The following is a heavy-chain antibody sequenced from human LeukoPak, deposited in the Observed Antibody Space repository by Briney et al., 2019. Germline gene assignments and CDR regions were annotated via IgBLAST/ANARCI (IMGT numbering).Heavy chain of an antibody. CDR1: GFTFSSSA. CDR2: ISGSGGST. CDR3: ARDGSSSGVDNWFDP. D-gene: IGHD6-6*01. J-gene: IGHJ5*02. V-gene: IGHV3-23*01. Sequence: GGSLRLSCAASGFTFSSSAMSWVRQAPGKGLEWVSGISGSGGSTYYADSVKGRFTISRDNSKNTLYLQMNSLRAEDTAIYYCARDGSSSGVDNWFDPWGQGTLVTVSS.